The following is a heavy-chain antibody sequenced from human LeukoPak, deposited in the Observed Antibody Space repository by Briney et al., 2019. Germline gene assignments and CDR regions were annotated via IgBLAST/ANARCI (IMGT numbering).Heavy chain of an antibody. D-gene: IGHD6-19*01. CDR1: GGSISSSSYY. J-gene: IGHJ4*02. V-gene: IGHV4-61*02. Sequence: SETLSLTCTVSGGSISSSSYYWSWIRQPAGKGLEWIGRIYTSGSTNYNPSLKSRVTMSVDTSKNQFSLKLSSVTAADTAVYYCARVVAGRCDYWGQGTLVTVSS. CDR3: ARVVAGRCDY. CDR2: IYTSGST.